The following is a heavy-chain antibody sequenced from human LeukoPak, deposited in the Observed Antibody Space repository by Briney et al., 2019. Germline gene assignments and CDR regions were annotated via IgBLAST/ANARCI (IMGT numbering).Heavy chain of an antibody. CDR1: GYGFATYG. CDR3: ARDERARGGNSGYFDY. J-gene: IGHJ4*02. CDR2: ISGYNGDT. Sequence: AAVKVSCKTSGYGFATYGISWVRQAPGQGLEWMGWISGYNGDTKHVQKLQGRVTMTTDTSTSTTYLELRSLTSDDTAMYYCARDERARGGNSGYFDYWGQGTLITVSS. D-gene: IGHD4-23*01. V-gene: IGHV1-18*01.